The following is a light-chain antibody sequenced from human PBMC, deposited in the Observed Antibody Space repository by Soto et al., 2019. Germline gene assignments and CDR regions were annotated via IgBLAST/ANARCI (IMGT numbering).Light chain of an antibody. V-gene: IGLV1-51*01. J-gene: IGLJ1*01. CDR2: DNN. CDR1: ASNIGNDY. Sequence: QSVLTQPPSVSAAPGHKVTISCSGTASNIGNDYVSWYQQLPGEAPHLLIYDNNRRPSGIPDRFSGSRSDTSAPLGITGLQTGDEADYYCGAWDSSLNVYVFGTGTKVTVL. CDR3: GAWDSSLNVYV.